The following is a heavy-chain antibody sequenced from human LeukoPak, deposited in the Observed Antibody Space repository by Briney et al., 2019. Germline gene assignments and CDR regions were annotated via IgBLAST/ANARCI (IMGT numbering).Heavy chain of an antibody. Sequence: SQTLSLTFAVSGDSVSSNRAAWNWIRQSPSRGLEWLVSTYYRSKWSIDYAVSVKSRITSNPDTSRNQFSLQLNSVTPDDTAMYYCARSIAAAARGFDTWGQGTMVTVSS. V-gene: IGHV6-1*01. D-gene: IGHD6-13*01. CDR1: GDSVSSNRAA. CDR3: ARSIAAAARGFDT. J-gene: IGHJ3*02. CDR2: TYYRSKWSI.